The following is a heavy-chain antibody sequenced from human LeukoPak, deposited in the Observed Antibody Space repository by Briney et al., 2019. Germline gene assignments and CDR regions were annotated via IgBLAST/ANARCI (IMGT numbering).Heavy chain of an antibody. CDR1: GFSFSGYG. CDR2: IRYDGSNE. Sequence: GGSLRLSCAASGFSFSGYGMHWVRQAPGKGLEWVAFIRYDGSNEYYADSVKGRFTISRDNAENSLFLQMNSLRAEDTAVYYCARDIGISNSWPYFDFWGRGTLVTVSS. D-gene: IGHD6-13*01. CDR3: ARDIGISNSWPYFDF. J-gene: IGHJ4*02. V-gene: IGHV3-30*02.